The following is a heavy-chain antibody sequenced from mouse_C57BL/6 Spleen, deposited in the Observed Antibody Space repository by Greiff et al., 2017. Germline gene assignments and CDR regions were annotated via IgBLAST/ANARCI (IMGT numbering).Heavy chain of an antibody. CDR2: IRHTANGYTT. V-gene: IGHV7-3*01. J-gene: IGHJ2*01. D-gene: IGHD2-3*01. Sequence: EVKLMESGGGLVQPGGSLSLSCAASGFTFTDYYMSWVRQPPGQALEWLGFIRHTANGYTTEYSASVKGRFTISRDNSQSILDHQMNALRAEDSATYYCARYDDGYYPYYFDYWGQGTTLTVSS. CDR1: GFTFTDYY. CDR3: ARYDDGYYPYYFDY.